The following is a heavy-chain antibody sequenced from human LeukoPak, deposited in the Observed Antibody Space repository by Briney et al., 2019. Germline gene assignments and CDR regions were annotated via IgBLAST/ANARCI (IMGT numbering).Heavy chain of an antibody. V-gene: IGHV3-66*01. CDR1: GFTIGGNY. Sequence: GGSLRLSCVGSGFTIGGNYMSWVRQAPGKGPQCVSFIYRDGTTYYADSVEGRFIISRDNFKSTLFLQMNSLRAEDTAVYYCARGHWGLDSWGQGTLVSVSS. D-gene: IGHD7-27*01. J-gene: IGHJ4*02. CDR2: IYRDGTT. CDR3: ARGHWGLDS.